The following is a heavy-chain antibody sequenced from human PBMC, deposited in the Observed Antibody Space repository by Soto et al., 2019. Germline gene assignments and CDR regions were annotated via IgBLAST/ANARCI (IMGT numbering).Heavy chain of an antibody. Sequence: EVQLVESGGGLVQPGGSLRLSCAASGFTFSSYSMNWVRQAPGKGLEWVSYISSSSSTIYYADSVKGRFTISRDNAKHSLYLQMNCLRAEDTAVYYCARISYNWNQVDAFDIWGQGTMVTVTS. CDR2: ISSSSSTI. D-gene: IGHD1-20*01. V-gene: IGHV3-48*01. CDR1: GFTFSSYS. CDR3: ARISYNWNQVDAFDI. J-gene: IGHJ3*02.